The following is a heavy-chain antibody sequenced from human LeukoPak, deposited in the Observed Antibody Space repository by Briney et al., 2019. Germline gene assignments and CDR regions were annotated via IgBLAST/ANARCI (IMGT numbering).Heavy chain of an antibody. V-gene: IGHV3-30*03. CDR3: ASRRGTRDAFDI. D-gene: IGHD3-10*01. Sequence: GGSLRLSCAASGFTFSSYGMHWVRQAPGKGLEWVAVISYDGSSKYYADSVKGRSTISRDNSKNTLYLQMNSLRAEDTAVYYCASRRGTRDAFDIWGQGTMVTVSS. J-gene: IGHJ3*02. CDR2: ISYDGSSK. CDR1: GFTFSSYG.